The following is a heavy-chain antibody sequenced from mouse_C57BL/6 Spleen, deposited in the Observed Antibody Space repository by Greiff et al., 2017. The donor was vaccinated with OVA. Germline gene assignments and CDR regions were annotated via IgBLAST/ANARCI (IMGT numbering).Heavy chain of an antibody. V-gene: IGHV1-64*01. CDR2: IHPNSGST. CDR1: GYTFTSYW. J-gene: IGHJ2*01. CDR3: AREDDGYYYY. Sequence: VKLQQPGAELVKPGASVKLSCKASGYTFTSYWMHWVKQRPGQGLEWIGMIHPNSGSTNYNEKFKSKATLTVDKSSSTAYMQLSSLTSEDSAVYYCAREDDGYYYYWGQGTTLTVSS. D-gene: IGHD2-3*01.